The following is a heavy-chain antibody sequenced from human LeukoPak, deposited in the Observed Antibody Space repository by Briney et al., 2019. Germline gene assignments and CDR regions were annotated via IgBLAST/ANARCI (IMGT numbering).Heavy chain of an antibody. CDR2: ISGSGGTT. Sequence: GGSLRLSCAASGFTFSSYAMSWVRQAPGKGLEWVSAISGSGGTTYYADSVKGRFTISRDNSKNTLYLQMDSLRAEDTAVYYCATKSYSGSYRTDFWGQGTLVTVSS. CDR1: GFTFSSYA. J-gene: IGHJ4*02. V-gene: IGHV3-23*01. CDR3: ATKSYSGSYRTDF. D-gene: IGHD1-26*01.